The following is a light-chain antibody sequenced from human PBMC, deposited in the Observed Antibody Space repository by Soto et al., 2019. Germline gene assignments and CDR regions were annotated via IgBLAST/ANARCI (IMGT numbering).Light chain of an antibody. Sequence: QSVLTQSPSASGSPGQSVTISCTGNSSDVGGYNYVSWYQQHPGKAPKLMIYEVSKRPSGVPDRFSGSKSGNTASLTVSGLQAEDEADYYCSLYAASNNLVFGGGTKVTVL. CDR1: SSDVGGYNY. CDR3: SLYAASNNLV. CDR2: EVS. J-gene: IGLJ2*01. V-gene: IGLV2-8*01.